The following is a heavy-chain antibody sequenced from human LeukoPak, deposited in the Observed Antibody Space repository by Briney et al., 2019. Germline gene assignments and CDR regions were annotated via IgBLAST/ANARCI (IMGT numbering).Heavy chain of an antibody. CDR3: ARDAQRDYDFWSGYYYYYYYMDV. D-gene: IGHD3-3*01. J-gene: IGHJ6*03. V-gene: IGHV1-69*05. CDR2: IIPIFGTA. Sequence: SVKVSCKASGGTFSSYAISWVRQAPGQGLEWMGRIIPIFGTANYAQKFQGRVTITTDESTSTAYMELSSLRSEDTAVYYCARDAQRDYDFWSGYYYYYYYMDVWGKGTTVTVSS. CDR1: GGTFSSYA.